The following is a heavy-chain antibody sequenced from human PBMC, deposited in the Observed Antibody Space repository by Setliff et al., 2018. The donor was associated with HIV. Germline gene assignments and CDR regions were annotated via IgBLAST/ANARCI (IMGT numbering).Heavy chain of an antibody. CDR1: GGSISSYY. J-gene: IGHJ5*02. CDR2: IYYSGST. D-gene: IGHD1-20*01. CDR3: ASLTGINNWFDP. Sequence: PSETLSLTCTVSGGSISSYYWSWIRQPPGKVLEWIGYIYYSGSTNYNPSLKSRVTVSVDTSKNQFSLKLSSVTAADTAVYYCASLTGINNWFDPWGQGTLVTVSS. V-gene: IGHV4-59*08.